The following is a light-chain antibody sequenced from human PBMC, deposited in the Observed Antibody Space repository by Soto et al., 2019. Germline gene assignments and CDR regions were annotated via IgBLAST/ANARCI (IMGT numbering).Light chain of an antibody. J-gene: IGLJ2*01. V-gene: IGLV1-47*02. CDR3: EAWDDSLGAVV. Sequence: QSVLTQPPSASATPGQRVTISCSGSSSNIGNNNAYWYQHVPGTAPKLIIHHNTLRPSRVPDRFSGSKSGTSASLAISGLQSDDDSDYYCEAWDDSLGAVVFGGGTKLTVL. CDR1: SSNIGNNN. CDR2: HNT.